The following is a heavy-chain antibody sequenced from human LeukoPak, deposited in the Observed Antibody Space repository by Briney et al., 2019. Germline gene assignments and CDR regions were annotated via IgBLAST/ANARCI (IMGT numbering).Heavy chain of an antibody. CDR2: INSDGSSA. Sequence: PGGSLRLSCAASGFSFSSYWMHWVRQAPGKGLGWVSGINSDGSSATYADSVKGRFTISRGNAKNTLYLQMNSLRAEDTAVYYCARPGRGYSYGSFDYWGQGTLVTVSS. V-gene: IGHV3-74*01. CDR1: GFSFSSYW. D-gene: IGHD5-18*01. J-gene: IGHJ4*02. CDR3: ARPGRGYSYGSFDY.